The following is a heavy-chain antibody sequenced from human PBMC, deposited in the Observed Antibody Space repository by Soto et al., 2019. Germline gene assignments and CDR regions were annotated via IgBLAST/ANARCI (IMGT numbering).Heavy chain of an antibody. CDR2: MNPNSGNT. V-gene: IGHV1-8*01. J-gene: IGHJ4*02. CDR3: AREGVVVAATDY. D-gene: IGHD2-15*01. CDR1: GYTFTSYD. Sequence: GASVKVSCKASGYTFTSYDINWVRQATGQGLEWMGWMNPNSGNTGYAQKFQGRVTMTRNTSISTAYMELSSLRSEDTAVYYCAREGVVVAATDYWGQGTLVTVSS.